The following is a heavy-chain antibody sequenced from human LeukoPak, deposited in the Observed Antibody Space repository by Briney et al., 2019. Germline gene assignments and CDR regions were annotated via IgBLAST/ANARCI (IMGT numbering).Heavy chain of an antibody. D-gene: IGHD2-21*01. Sequence: PSQTLSLTCNVSGGSITSNNYFWSWIRQPPGEGLEWIGYIRYNGGAYYNPSLQSRATMSVDTSKNQFSLRLSSVTAPDTAIYYCAREVIAPADSDAFDIWGQGTMVTVSS. CDR1: GGSITSNNYF. V-gene: IGHV4-30-4*01. J-gene: IGHJ3*02. CDR2: IRYNGGA. CDR3: AREVIAPADSDAFDI.